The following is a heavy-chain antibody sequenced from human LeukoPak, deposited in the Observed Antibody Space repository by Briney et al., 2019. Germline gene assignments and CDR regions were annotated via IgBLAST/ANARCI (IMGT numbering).Heavy chain of an antibody. J-gene: IGHJ5*02. CDR3: PKGASSTWFDP. Sequence: GGSLRLSCAASGFTFTSYAMSWVRQAPGKGQEWVSSISASGGSTFYADSVKGRFTISRDNSKNTLFLQMNSLRAEDTAVYYCPKGASSTWFDPWGPGTLVTVSS. CDR2: ISASGGST. V-gene: IGHV3-23*01. D-gene: IGHD2-2*01. CDR1: GFTFTSYA.